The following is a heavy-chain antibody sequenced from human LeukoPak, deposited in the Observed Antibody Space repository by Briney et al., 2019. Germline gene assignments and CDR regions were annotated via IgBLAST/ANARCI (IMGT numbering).Heavy chain of an antibody. CDR3: ARASFDH. Sequence: ASVTVSFTATGYTFVTYSINWVRQAPGQGPEWIGWISTYNGNTKYALKYQDRVTLTRDTSTTTAYMELKSLTSDDRAVYYCARASFDHWGQGTLVIVSS. CDR2: ISTYNGNT. J-gene: IGHJ4*02. V-gene: IGHV1-18*01. CDR1: GYTFVTYS.